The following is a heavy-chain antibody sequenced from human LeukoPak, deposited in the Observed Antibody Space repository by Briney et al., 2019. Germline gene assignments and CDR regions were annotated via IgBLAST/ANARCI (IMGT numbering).Heavy chain of an antibody. Sequence: PGGSLRLSCAASGFTFSSYGMHWVRQAPGKGLEWVAFIRYDGSNKYYADSVKGRFTISRDNSMDTLYLQMNSLRAEDTAVYYCAKDAGYCSGGSCYAPYNWFDPWGQGTLVTVSS. CDR3: AKDAGYCSGGSCYAPYNWFDP. CDR1: GFTFSSYG. J-gene: IGHJ5*02. CDR2: IRYDGSNK. V-gene: IGHV3-30*02. D-gene: IGHD2-15*01.